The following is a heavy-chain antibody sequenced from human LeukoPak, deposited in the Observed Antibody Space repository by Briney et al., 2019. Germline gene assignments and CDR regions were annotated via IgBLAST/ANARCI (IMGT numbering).Heavy chain of an antibody. Sequence: ASVKVSCKASGYTFTGYYMHWVRQAPGQGLEWMGRINPNSGGTNYAQKFQGRVTMTRDTSISTAYMELRRLRSDDTAVYYCARGGYSSSWYDHDAFDIWGQGTMVTVSS. CDR3: ARGGYSSSWYDHDAFDI. CDR2: INPNSGGT. J-gene: IGHJ3*02. CDR1: GYTFTGYY. D-gene: IGHD6-13*01. V-gene: IGHV1-2*06.